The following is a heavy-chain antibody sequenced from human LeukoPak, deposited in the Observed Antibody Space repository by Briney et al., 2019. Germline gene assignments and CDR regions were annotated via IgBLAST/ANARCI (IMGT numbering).Heavy chain of an antibody. V-gene: IGHV3-66*01. J-gene: IGHJ4*02. D-gene: IGHD1-26*01. Sequence: GGSLRLSCAASGFTFSSYSMNWVRQAPGKGLVWVSVIYSGGHTYYADSVKGRFTISRDNSKNTLYLQMNSLTVEDTAVYYRARETSGSHWNWGQGTLVTVSS. CDR3: ARETSGSHWN. CDR2: IYSGGHT. CDR1: GFTFSSYS.